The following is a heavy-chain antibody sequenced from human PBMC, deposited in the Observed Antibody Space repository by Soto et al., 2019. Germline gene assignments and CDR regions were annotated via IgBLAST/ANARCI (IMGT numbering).Heavy chain of an antibody. CDR1: GGSFSGYY. J-gene: IGHJ6*02. CDR3: ARQLWGGYYYYGMDV. V-gene: IGHV4-34*01. Sequence: SETLSLTCAVYGGSFSGYYWSWIRQPPGKGLEWIGEINHSGSTNNNPSLKSRVTITVDTSKNQFSLKLSSVTAADTAVYYCARQLWGGYYYYGMDVWGQGTTVTVSS. CDR2: INHSGST. D-gene: IGHD5-18*01.